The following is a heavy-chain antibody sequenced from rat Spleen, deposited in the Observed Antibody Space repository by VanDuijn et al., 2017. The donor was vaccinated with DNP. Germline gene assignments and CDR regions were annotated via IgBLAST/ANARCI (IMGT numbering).Heavy chain of an antibody. V-gene: IGHV2-30*01. CDR2: IWTDGST. D-gene: IGHD1-2*01. J-gene: IGHJ3*01. CDR3: ARSPETSYIYFPWAY. CDR1: GFSLTSYH. Sequence: QVQLKESGPGLVQPSQTLSLACTVSGFSLTSYHVHWVRQPSGKGLEWMGVIWTDGSTDYNSALKSRLSISRDTSKSQVFLKMNSLQTEDTATYYCARSPETSYIYFPWAYWGQGTLVTVSS.